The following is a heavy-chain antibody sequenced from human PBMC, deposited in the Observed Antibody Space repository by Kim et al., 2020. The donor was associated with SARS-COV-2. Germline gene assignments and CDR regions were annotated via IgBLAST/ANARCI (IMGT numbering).Heavy chain of an antibody. Sequence: KSRVTISVDTSKNQFSLKLSSVTAADTAVYYCARHPSIAVAGTDGYYFDYWGQGTLVTVSS. J-gene: IGHJ4*02. V-gene: IGHV4-39*01. CDR3: ARHPSIAVAGTDGYYFDY. D-gene: IGHD6-19*01.